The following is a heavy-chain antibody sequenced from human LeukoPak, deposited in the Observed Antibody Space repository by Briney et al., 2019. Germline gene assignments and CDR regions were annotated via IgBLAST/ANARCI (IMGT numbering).Heavy chain of an antibody. Sequence: GGSLRLSCAASGLTFSTHGMHGVRQAPGRGGEWVAFIRYDGINKYYADSVKRRFTSSIDRFKNTLYLQMNSLRPQDTAVYYCAKEGDYYGSGSYRDGFDIWGQGTRATVSS. CDR2: IRYDGINK. J-gene: IGHJ3*02. CDR1: GLTFSTHG. CDR3: AKEGDYYGSGSYRDGFDI. V-gene: IGHV3-30*02. D-gene: IGHD3-10*01.